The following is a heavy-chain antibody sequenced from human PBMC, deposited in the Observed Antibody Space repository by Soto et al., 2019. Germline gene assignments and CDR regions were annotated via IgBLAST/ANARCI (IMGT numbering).Heavy chain of an antibody. CDR3: AREMFGPRQPYIQTLDY. D-gene: IGHD3-10*02. J-gene: IGHJ4*02. Sequence: QVQLVQSGAEVKKPGSSVKVSCKASGGTFSSYTISWVRQAPGQGLEWMGRIIPILGIANYAQKFQGRVTITADKSTSTAYMELSSLRSEDTAVYYCAREMFGPRQPYIQTLDYWGQGTLVTGSS. CDR2: IIPILGIA. CDR1: GGTFSSYT. V-gene: IGHV1-69*08.